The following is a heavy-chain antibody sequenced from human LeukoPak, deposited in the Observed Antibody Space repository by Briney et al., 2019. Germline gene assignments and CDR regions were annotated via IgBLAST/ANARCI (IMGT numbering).Heavy chain of an antibody. CDR3: ARGIKNTYYDFWSGYNLDY. D-gene: IGHD3-3*01. V-gene: IGHV4-59*01. Sequence: SETLSLTCTVSGGSISSYYWSWIRQPPGKGLEWIGYIYYSGSTNYNPSLKSRVTISVDTSKNQFSLKLSSVTAADTAVYYCARGIKNTYYDFWSGYNLDYWGQGTLVTVPS. CDR1: GGSISSYY. CDR2: IYYSGST. J-gene: IGHJ4*02.